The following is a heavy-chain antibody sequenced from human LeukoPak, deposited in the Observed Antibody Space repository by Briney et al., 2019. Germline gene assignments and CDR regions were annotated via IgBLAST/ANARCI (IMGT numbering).Heavy chain of an antibody. CDR2: IIPILGIA. J-gene: IGHJ4*02. Sequence: SVKVSCKASGGTFSSYAISWVRQAPGQGLEWMGRIIPILGIANYAQKFQGRVTITADKSTSTAYMELSSLRSEDTAVYYCASPIAVAGTGYWGQGTLVTVSS. CDR3: ASPIAVAGTGY. D-gene: IGHD6-19*01. V-gene: IGHV1-69*04. CDR1: GGTFSSYA.